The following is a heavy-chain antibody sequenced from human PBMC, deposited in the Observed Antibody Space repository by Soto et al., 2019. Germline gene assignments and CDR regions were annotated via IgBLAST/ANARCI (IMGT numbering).Heavy chain of an antibody. V-gene: IGHV1-58*01. Sequence: SVKVSCKASGFTFTSSAVQWVRQARGQRLEWIGWIVVGSGNTNYAQKFQERVTITRDMSTSTTYMELSSLRSEDTAVYYCAVVDTAMVNYGMDVWGQGTTVTVSS. CDR1: GFTFTSSA. D-gene: IGHD5-18*01. CDR2: IVVGSGNT. CDR3: AVVDTAMVNYGMDV. J-gene: IGHJ6*02.